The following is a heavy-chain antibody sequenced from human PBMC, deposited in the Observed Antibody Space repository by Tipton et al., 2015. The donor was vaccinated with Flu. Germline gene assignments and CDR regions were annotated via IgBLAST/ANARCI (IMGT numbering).Heavy chain of an antibody. V-gene: IGHV4-4*07. CDR1: NGSISSYY. Sequence: TLSLTCTVSNGSISSYYWNWIRQPAGKGLEWIGRFYPSGNRDYNPSLKNRVTMSLDTSKSQLSLNLTSVTAADTAVYYCARVTMTTWDAFDVWGQGTMVTVSS. CDR2: FYPSGNR. J-gene: IGHJ3*01. D-gene: IGHD4-17*01. CDR3: ARVTMTTWDAFDV.